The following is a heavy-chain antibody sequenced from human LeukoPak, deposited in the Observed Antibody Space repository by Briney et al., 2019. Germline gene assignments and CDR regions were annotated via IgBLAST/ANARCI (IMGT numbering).Heavy chain of an antibody. J-gene: IGHJ4*02. V-gene: IGHV1-8*01. D-gene: IGHD3-3*01. CDR2: MNPNSGNT. CDR3: ARGRSKRFLEWLSIYYFDY. CDR1: GYTFTSYD. Sequence: ASVKVSCKASGYTFTSYDINWVRQATGQGLEWMGWMNPNSGNTGYAQKFQGRVTMTRNTSISTAYMELSSLRSEYTAVYYCARGRSKRFLEWLSIYYFDYWGQGTLVTVSS.